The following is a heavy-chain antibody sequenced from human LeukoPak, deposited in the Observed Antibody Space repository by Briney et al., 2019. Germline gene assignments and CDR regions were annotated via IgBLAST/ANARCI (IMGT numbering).Heavy chain of an antibody. Sequence: ASVKVSCKASGYTFTRYGISWVRQAPGQGLEWMGWISTYKGYTNYAQKLQGRVTMTTDTSTSTAYMELRSLRSDDTAVYYCARDPGIYDIGNWFDPWGQGTLVTVSS. D-gene: IGHD3-9*01. J-gene: IGHJ5*02. CDR3: ARDPGIYDIGNWFDP. CDR1: GYTFTRYG. V-gene: IGHV1-18*01. CDR2: ISTYKGYT.